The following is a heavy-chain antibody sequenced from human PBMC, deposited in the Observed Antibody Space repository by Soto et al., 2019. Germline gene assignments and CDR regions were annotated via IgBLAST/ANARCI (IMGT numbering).Heavy chain of an antibody. J-gene: IGHJ3*02. D-gene: IGHD3-22*01. Sequence: PSRGLEGLGRTYYRSKWYNDYAVSVKSRITINPDTSKNQFSLQLNSVTPEDTAVYYCAKSRYYFDSSGYYPAPLLEAFDIWGQGTMVPVSS. V-gene: IGHV6-1*01. CDR2: TYYRSKWYN. CDR3: AKSRYYFDSSGYYPAPLLEAFDI.